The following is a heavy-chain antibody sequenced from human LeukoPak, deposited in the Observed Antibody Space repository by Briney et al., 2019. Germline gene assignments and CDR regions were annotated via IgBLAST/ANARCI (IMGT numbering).Heavy chain of an antibody. CDR2: IIPIFGTA. V-gene: IGHV1-69*05. CDR3: AGRDGYNYGDPQRIDY. J-gene: IGHJ4*02. D-gene: IGHD5-24*01. Sequence: SVKVSCKASGGTFSGYAISWVRQAPGQGLEWMGGIIPIFGTANYAQKFQGRVTITTDESTSTAYMELSSLRSEDTAVYYCAGRDGYNYGDPQRIDYWGQGTLVTVSS. CDR1: GGTFSGYA.